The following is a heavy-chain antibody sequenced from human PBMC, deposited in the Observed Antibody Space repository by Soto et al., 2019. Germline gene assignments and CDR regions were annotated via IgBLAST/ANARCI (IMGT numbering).Heavy chain of an antibody. CDR2: INPHGGST. CDR1: GDTFTSYY. CDR3: ARSSGGNFGIIIEGSNWFDP. Sequence: ASVKVSCKAPGDTFTSYYLSWVRQAPGQGLEWMGVINPHGGSTKYAQKVQGRVTMARDTSRSTVYMELRSLRSDDTAIYYCARSSGGNFGIIIEGSNWFDPWGQGTLVTVSS. J-gene: IGHJ5*02. D-gene: IGHD3-3*01. V-gene: IGHV1-46*01.